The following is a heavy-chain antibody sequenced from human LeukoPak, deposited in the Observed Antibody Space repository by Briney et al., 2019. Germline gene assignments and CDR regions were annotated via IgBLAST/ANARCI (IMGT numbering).Heavy chain of an antibody. D-gene: IGHD2/OR15-2a*01. CDR1: GFVFSIYT. CDR2: ISGSGNGGSI. V-gene: IGHV3-64D*06. J-gene: IGHJ4*02. Sequence: GGSLRLSCSASGFVFSIYTMYWVRQAPGKGPEYVSTISGSGNGGSIYYADSVKGRFTISRDDSKSIVYLQMNGLRSEGTAVYYCVKDFGRVRGTPDSWGQGTRVTASS. CDR3: VKDFGRVRGTPDS.